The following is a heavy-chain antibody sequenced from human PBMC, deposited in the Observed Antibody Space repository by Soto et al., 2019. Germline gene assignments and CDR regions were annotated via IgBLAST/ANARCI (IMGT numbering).Heavy chain of an antibody. J-gene: IGHJ4*02. V-gene: IGHV1-3*01. CDR3: ASDNVGGELHKGELEY. CDR2: INAGNGKT. CDR1: GYTFNSYV. Sequence: QVQLVQSGAEVKKPGASVKVSCKASGYTFNSYVLHWVRQAPGQRLEWMGGINAGNGKTKYSQTLQGRLTFARDTSASTAYMELSSRRSEDTAVYYCASDNVGGELHKGELEYWGQGSLVTVSS. D-gene: IGHD1-26*01.